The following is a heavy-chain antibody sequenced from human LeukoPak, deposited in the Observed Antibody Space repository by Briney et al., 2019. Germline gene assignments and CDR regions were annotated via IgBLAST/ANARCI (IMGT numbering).Heavy chain of an antibody. J-gene: IGHJ6*02. Sequence: PGGSLRLSCAASGFTFSSYAMSWVRQAPGKGLEWVSAISGSGGSTYYADSVKGRFTISRDNAKNSLYLQMNSLRAEDTAVYYCAREAYYDFWSGYYPPYYYYGMDVWGQGTTVTVSS. CDR2: ISGSGGST. V-gene: IGHV3-23*01. CDR1: GFTFSSYA. D-gene: IGHD3-3*01. CDR3: AREAYYDFWSGYYPPYYYYGMDV.